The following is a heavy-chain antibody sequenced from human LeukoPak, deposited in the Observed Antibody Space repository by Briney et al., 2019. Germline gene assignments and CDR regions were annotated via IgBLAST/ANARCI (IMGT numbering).Heavy chain of an antibody. CDR3: ARDAETAMDPIDY. CDR1: GFTFSSYS. J-gene: IGHJ4*02. CDR2: ISRSSSTI. V-gene: IGHV3-48*01. D-gene: IGHD5-18*01. Sequence: GGSLRLSCAASGFTFSSYSMNWVRQAPGKGLEWVSYISRSSSTIYYADSVKGRFTISRDNAKNSLYLQMNSLRGEDTALYYCARDAETAMDPIDYWGQGTLVTVST.